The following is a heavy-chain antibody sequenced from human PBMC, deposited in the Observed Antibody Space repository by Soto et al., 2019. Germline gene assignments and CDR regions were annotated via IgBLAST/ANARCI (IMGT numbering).Heavy chain of an antibody. CDR3: AREAAGLGNWFDP. D-gene: IGHD6-13*01. V-gene: IGHV4-31*03. CDR2: IYHSGST. J-gene: IGHJ5*02. CDR1: GGSISSGGYY. Sequence: PSETLSLTCNVSGGSISSGGYYWSWIRQHPGRGLEWIGYIYHSGSTYYNPSLKSRVTISVDTSKNQFSLKLSSVTAADTAVYYCAREAAGLGNWFDPWGQGTLVTVSS.